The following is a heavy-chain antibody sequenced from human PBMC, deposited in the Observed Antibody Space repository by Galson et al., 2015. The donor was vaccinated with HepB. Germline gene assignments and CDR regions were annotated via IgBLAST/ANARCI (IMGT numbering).Heavy chain of an antibody. Sequence: SVKVSCKASGYTFTTYAIHWVRQAPGQRLEWMGWINTGNGNTKYSQKFQGRVTITRDTSASRAYMELSSLRSEDTAVYYCARDTYTNGYYYYYAMDVWGQGTTVTVSS. CDR1: GYTFTTYA. D-gene: IGHD2-2*02. J-gene: IGHJ6*02. CDR3: ARDTYTNGYYYYYAMDV. CDR2: INTGNGNT. V-gene: IGHV1-3*04.